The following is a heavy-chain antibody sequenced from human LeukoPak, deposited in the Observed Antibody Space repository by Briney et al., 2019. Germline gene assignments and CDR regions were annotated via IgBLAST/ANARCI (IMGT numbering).Heavy chain of an antibody. CDR3: AKGHGSGSRNDALDI. Sequence: GGSLRLSCAASGFTFSSYGMHWVRQAPGKGLEWVACIRYDGSKKYYADSVKGRFTISRDNSKNTLYLQMNSLRAEDTAVNYCAKGHGSGSRNDALDIWGQGTMVTVSS. V-gene: IGHV3-30*02. J-gene: IGHJ3*02. CDR2: IRYDGSKK. CDR1: GFTFSSYG. D-gene: IGHD3-10*01.